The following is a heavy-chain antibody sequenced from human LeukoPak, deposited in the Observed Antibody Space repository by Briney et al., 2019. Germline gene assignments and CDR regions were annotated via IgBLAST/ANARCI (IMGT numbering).Heavy chain of an antibody. CDR3: ARPMGTGYFTTQCYFDY. J-gene: IGHJ4*02. CDR1: GGSISSYY. CDR2: IYTSGST. Sequence: SETLSLTCTVSGGSISSYYWSWIRQPAGKGLEWIGRIYTSGSTNYNPSLKSRVTMSVDTSKNQFSLKLSSVTAADTAVYYCARPMGTGYFTTQCYFDYWGQGTLVTVSS. V-gene: IGHV4-4*07. D-gene: IGHD1-14*01.